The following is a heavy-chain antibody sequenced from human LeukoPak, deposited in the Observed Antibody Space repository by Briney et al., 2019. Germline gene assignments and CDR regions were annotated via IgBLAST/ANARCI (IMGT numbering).Heavy chain of an antibody. D-gene: IGHD2-15*01. V-gene: IGHV1-46*01. CDR3: ARSGRIFGSPGAFDI. Sequence: ASVKVSCKASGYTFTSYYMHWVRQAPGQGLEWMGIINPSGGGTSYAQNFQGRVTMSRDTSPRTVYMELSSLRSEDTAVHYFARSGRIFGSPGAFDIWGQGTMVIVSS. CDR1: GYTFTSYY. CDR2: INPSGGGT. J-gene: IGHJ3*02.